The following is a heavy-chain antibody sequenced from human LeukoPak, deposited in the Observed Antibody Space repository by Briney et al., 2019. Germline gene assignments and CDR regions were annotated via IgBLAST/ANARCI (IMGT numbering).Heavy chain of an antibody. Sequence: SVKVSCKASGGTFSSYAISWVRQAPGQGLEWMGGITPIFGTANYAQKFQGRVTITTDESTSTAYMELSSLRSEDTAVYYCARTLVVATMLHYMDVWGKGTTVTVSS. CDR2: ITPIFGTA. V-gene: IGHV1-69*05. J-gene: IGHJ6*03. CDR3: ARTLVVATMLHYMDV. CDR1: GGTFSSYA. D-gene: IGHD5-12*01.